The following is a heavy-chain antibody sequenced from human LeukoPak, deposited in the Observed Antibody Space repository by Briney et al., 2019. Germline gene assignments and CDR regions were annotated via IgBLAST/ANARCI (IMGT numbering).Heavy chain of an antibody. V-gene: IGHV3-23*01. D-gene: IGHD3-9*01. CDR3: ARDHGLRYFDWLLPGDRSNNWFDP. J-gene: IGHJ5*02. CDR2: ISGSGGST. CDR1: GFTFSSYG. Sequence: GGSLRLSCAASGFTFSSYGMSWVRQAPGKGLEWASAISGSGGSTYYADSVKGRFTISRDNSKNTLYLQMNSLRAEDTAVYYCARDHGLRYFDWLLPGDRSNNWFDPWGQGTLVTVSS.